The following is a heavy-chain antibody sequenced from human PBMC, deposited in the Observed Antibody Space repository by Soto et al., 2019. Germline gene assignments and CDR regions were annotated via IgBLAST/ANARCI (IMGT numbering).Heavy chain of an antibody. CDR1: GYTFTGYY. J-gene: IGHJ6*02. D-gene: IGHD3-3*01. V-gene: IGHV1-2*02. CDR2: INPNSGGT. Sequence: ASVKVSCKASGYTFTGYYMHWVRQAPGQGLEWMGWINPNSGGTNYAQKFQGRVTMTRDTSLSTAYMELSRLRSDDTAVYYCARVRYDFFSGSSGTDVWGQGTTVTVSS. CDR3: ARVRYDFFSGSSGTDV.